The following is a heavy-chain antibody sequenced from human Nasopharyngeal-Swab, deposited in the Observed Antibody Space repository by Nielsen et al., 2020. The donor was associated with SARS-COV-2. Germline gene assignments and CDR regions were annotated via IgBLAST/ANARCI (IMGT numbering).Heavy chain of an antibody. CDR2: ISWNSAHI. D-gene: IGHD4-23*01. CDR3: AKDSNYSGHRGAFDY. Sequence: SLKISCAASGFTFDDYAMHWVRQAPGKGLEWVSGISWNSAHIVYADSVKGRFTISRDNAKNSLYLQMNSLRAEDTALYYCAKDSNYSGHRGAFDYWGQGTLVSVSS. CDR1: GFTFDDYA. V-gene: IGHV3-9*01. J-gene: IGHJ4*02.